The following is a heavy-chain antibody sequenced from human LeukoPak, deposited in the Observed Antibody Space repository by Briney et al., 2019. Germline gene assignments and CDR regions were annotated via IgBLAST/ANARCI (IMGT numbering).Heavy chain of an antibody. Sequence: SETLSLTCTVSGGSISSSSYYWGWIRQPPGKGLEWIGSIYYSGSTYYNPSLKSRVTISVDTSKNQFSLKLSSVTAADTAVYYCATSRHLKWGLLSLAAFDIWGQGTMVTVSS. V-gene: IGHV4-39*07. J-gene: IGHJ3*02. CDR2: IYYSGST. CDR3: ATSRHLKWGLLSLAAFDI. D-gene: IGHD1-26*01. CDR1: GGSISSSSYY.